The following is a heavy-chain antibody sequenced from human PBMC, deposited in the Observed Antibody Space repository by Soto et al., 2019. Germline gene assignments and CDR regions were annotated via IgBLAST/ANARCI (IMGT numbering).Heavy chain of an antibody. J-gene: IGHJ6*02. CDR3: ARVYGSGSYYYYGMDV. V-gene: IGHV3-13*01. CDR1: GFTFSSYD. Sequence: GGSLRLSCAASGFTFSSYDMHWVRQATGKGLEWVSAIGTAGDTYYPGSVKGRFTISRENAKNSLYLQMNSLRAEDTAVYYCARVYGSGSYYYYGMDVWGQGTTVTVSS. D-gene: IGHD3-10*01. CDR2: IGTAGDT.